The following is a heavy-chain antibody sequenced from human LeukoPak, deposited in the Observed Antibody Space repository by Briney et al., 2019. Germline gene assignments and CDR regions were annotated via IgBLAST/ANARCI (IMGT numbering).Heavy chain of an antibody. Sequence: GGSLRLSCAASGFTFSTYNMNWVRQAPGKGLEWVSSITSTSNYIYYADSVKGRFTISRDNAKNSLYLQMNSLGAEDTAVYYCARLRGMYDYSNFGPNYYYYNYMDVWGKGTTVTVSS. V-gene: IGHV3-21*01. D-gene: IGHD4-11*01. CDR3: ARLRGMYDYSNFGPNYYYYNYMDV. J-gene: IGHJ6*03. CDR1: GFTFSTYN. CDR2: ITSTSNYI.